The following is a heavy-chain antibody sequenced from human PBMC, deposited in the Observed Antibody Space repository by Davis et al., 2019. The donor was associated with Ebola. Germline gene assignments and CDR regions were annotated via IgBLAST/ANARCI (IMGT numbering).Heavy chain of an antibody. Sequence: MPSETLSLTCAVSGDSISSNNWWSWVRQPPGKGLEWIGEIYHGGITTYNPSLKSRVTMSVDKSKNQFSLRLNSVTAADTAIYYCARDGYDVLTEDIHYFDYWGQGTLVTVSS. J-gene: IGHJ4*02. CDR2: IYHGGIT. CDR1: GDSISSNNW. CDR3: ARDGYDVLTEDIHYFDY. D-gene: IGHD3-9*01. V-gene: IGHV4-4*02.